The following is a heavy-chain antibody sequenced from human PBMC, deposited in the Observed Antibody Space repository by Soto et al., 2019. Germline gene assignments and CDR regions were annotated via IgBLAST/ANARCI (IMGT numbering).Heavy chain of an antibody. D-gene: IGHD5-12*01. CDR3: ARESGGYELGNWFDP. Sequence: PSETLSLTCTVSGGSISSYYWSWIRQPPGKGLEWIGYIYYSGSTNYNPSLKSRVTISVDTSKNQFSLKLSSVTAADTAVYYCARESGGYELGNWFDPWGQGTLVTVSS. CDR1: GGSISSYY. J-gene: IGHJ5*02. V-gene: IGHV4-59*01. CDR2: IYYSGST.